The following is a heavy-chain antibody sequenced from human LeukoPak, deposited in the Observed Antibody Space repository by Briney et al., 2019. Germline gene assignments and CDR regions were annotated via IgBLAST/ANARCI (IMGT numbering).Heavy chain of an antibody. CDR2: FYSGGKT. J-gene: IGHJ4*02. Sequence: GGSLRLSCAASGFTVSSSYMSWVRQAPGKGLEWVSVFYSGGKTYYTDSVKGRFTISRDNAKNSLYLQMNSLRAEDTAIYYCTRVGYIDEGIDYWGQGTLVTVSS. V-gene: IGHV3-53*01. CDR3: TRVGYIDEGIDY. D-gene: IGHD5-24*01. CDR1: GFTVSSSY.